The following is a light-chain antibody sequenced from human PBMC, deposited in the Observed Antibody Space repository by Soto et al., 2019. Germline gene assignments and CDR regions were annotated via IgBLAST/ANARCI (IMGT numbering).Light chain of an antibody. CDR3: QQYINWPPLT. CDR1: QSVSSK. V-gene: IGKV3-15*01. CDR2: GAS. J-gene: IGKJ4*01. Sequence: EIVMTQSPATLSVSPGERATLSCRASQSVSSKLTWYQQKPGQPPRLLIYGASTRATGIPARFSGSGSGTEFTLTISSLQSEDYAVYYCQQYINWPPLTFVGGTKVEIK.